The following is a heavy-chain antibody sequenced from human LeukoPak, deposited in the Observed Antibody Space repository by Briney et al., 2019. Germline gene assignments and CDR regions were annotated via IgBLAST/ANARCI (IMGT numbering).Heavy chain of an antibody. D-gene: IGHD6-6*01. V-gene: IGHV4-34*01. J-gene: IGHJ4*02. Sequence: SETLSLTCAVCGGSFSGYYWRWIRQPPGKGLEWIGEINHSGSTNYKPSLKSRVTISVAPSKNQYSLKLSSVTAADTAVYYRARGLKSSIAARRGDLKDYWGQGTLVTVSS. CDR1: GGSFSGYY. CDR3: ARGLKSSIAARRGDLKDY. CDR2: INHSGST.